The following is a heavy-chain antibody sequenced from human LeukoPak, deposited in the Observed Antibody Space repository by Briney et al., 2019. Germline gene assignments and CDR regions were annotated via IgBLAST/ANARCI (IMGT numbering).Heavy chain of an antibody. Sequence: PGESLKISCKGSGYNFFSYWIGWVRQMPGKGLEWMGIIYPGDSSTRYSPSFQGQVTISADKSISTVYLQWTSLKASDTAMYFCARQPGSGTDYFDYWGQGTLVTASS. CDR3: ARQPGSGTDYFDY. V-gene: IGHV5-51*01. D-gene: IGHD3-10*01. CDR2: IYPGDSST. CDR1: GYNFFSYW. J-gene: IGHJ4*02.